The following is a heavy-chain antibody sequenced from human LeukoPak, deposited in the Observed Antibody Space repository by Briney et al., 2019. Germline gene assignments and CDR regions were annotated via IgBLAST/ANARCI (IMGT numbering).Heavy chain of an antibody. CDR2: INHSGST. Sequence: SETLPLTCAVYGGSFSGYYWSWIRQPPGKGLEWIGEINHSGSTNYNPSLKSRVTISVDTSKNQFSLKLSSVTAADTAVYYCARAGNDGPRYYYHYGMDVWGQGTTVTVSS. CDR3: ARAGNDGPRYYYHYGMDV. CDR1: GGSFSGYY. J-gene: IGHJ6*02. V-gene: IGHV4-34*01. D-gene: IGHD4-23*01.